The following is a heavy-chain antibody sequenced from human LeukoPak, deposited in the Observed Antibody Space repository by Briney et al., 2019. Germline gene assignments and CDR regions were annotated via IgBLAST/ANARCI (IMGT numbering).Heavy chain of an antibody. CDR3: AKGVVVVPAAMAGYFDY. J-gene: IGHJ4*02. Sequence: ASVKVSCKASGYTFTSYDINWVRQATGQGLEWMGWMNPNSGNTGYAQKFQGRVTMTRNTSISTAYMELSRLRSDDTAVYYCAKGVVVVPAAMAGYFDYWGQGTLVAVSS. CDR2: MNPNSGNT. D-gene: IGHD2-2*01. CDR1: GYTFTSYD. V-gene: IGHV1-8*01.